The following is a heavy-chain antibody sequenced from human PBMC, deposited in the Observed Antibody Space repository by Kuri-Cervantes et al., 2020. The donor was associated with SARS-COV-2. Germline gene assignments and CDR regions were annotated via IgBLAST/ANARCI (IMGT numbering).Heavy chain of an antibody. D-gene: IGHD1/OR15-1a*01. J-gene: IGHJ3*02. CDR2: INPNSGGT. V-gene: IGHV1-2*02. Sequence: ASVKVSCKASGYTFTGYYMHWVRQAPGQGLEWMGWINPNSGGTNYAQKFQGRVTMARDTSISTAYMELSRLRSDDTAVYYCARVPRGITGTKSSAFDIWGQGTMVTVSS. CDR1: GYTFTGYY. CDR3: ARVPRGITGTKSSAFDI.